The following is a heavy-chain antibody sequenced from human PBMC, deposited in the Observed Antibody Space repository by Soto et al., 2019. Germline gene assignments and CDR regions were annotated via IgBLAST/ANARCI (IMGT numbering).Heavy chain of an antibody. CDR3: ASTSNGGSGSYNYYYGMDV. J-gene: IGHJ6*02. D-gene: IGHD1-26*01. Sequence: SVKVSCKASGGTFSSYAISWVRQAPGQGLEWMGGIIPIFGTANYAQKFQGRVTITADESTSTAYMELSSLRSEDTAVYYCASTSNGGSGSYNYYYGMDVWGQGTTVTVSS. CDR1: GGTFSSYA. V-gene: IGHV1-69*13. CDR2: IIPIFGTA.